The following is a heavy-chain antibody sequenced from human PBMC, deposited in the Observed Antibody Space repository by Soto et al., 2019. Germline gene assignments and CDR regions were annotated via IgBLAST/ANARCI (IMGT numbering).Heavy chain of an antibody. Sequence: ETLSLTCAVYGGSFSGYYWSWIRQPPGKGLEWIGEINHSGSTNYNPSLKSRVTISVDTSKNQFSLKLSSVTAADTAVYYCARTLLGYCSGGSCVDAFDIWGQGTMVTVSS. CDR1: GGSFSGYY. CDR3: ARTLLGYCSGGSCVDAFDI. D-gene: IGHD2-15*01. J-gene: IGHJ3*02. CDR2: INHSGST. V-gene: IGHV4-34*01.